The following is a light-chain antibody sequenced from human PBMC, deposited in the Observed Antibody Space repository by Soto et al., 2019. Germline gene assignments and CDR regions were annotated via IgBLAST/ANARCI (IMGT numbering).Light chain of an antibody. J-gene: IGLJ2*01. CDR2: EVR. Sequence: QSALTQPASVSGSPGQSITISCTGTNDDVGRYDYVSWYQQYPGKSPKLILYEVRDRPSGVSSRFSGSKSANTASLTISGLQAEDEADDYCASFTLYHNLLFGGGTKVTVL. V-gene: IGLV2-14*01. CDR3: ASFTLYHNLL. CDR1: NDDVGRYDY.